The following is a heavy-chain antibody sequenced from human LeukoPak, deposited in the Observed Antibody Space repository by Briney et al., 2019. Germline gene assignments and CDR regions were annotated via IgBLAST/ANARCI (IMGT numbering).Heavy chain of an antibody. D-gene: IGHD3-16*01. Sequence: SETLSLTCTVSGGPINSGGYYWSWIRQSPGKGLEWIGYIYQSGSTSYNPSLQSRVTMSIDNSNNHFSLKLKSVAAADTAVYYCARLVATFGAVFNQYAFDYWGQGILVTVS. CDR1: GGPINSGGYY. V-gene: IGHV4-30-2*06. J-gene: IGHJ4*02. CDR2: IYQSGST. CDR3: ARLVATFGAVFNQYAFDY.